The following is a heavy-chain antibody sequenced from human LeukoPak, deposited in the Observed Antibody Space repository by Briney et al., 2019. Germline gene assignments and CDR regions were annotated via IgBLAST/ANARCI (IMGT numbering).Heavy chain of an antibody. CDR2: IATVAT. Sequence: GGSLRLSCAASGFTLSSSAMSWVRQAPGKGPEYVSAIATVATYYADSVKGRFTISRDNSKNTLYLQMNSLRAEDTAVYYCASRRPYYFDYWGQGTLVTVSS. V-gene: IGHV3-23*01. D-gene: IGHD1-14*01. CDR1: GFTLSSSA. J-gene: IGHJ4*02. CDR3: ASRRPYYFDY.